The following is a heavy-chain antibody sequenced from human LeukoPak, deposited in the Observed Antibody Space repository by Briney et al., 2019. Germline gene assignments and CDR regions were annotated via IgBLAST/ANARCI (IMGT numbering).Heavy chain of an antibody. CDR2: INAGNGNT. J-gene: IGHJ6*02. D-gene: IGHD2-2*01. CDR3: ARSSIVVVPAPKRGMDV. V-gene: IGHV1-3*01. CDR1: GYTFTSYA. Sequence: ASVKVSCKASGYTFTSYAMHWVRQAPGQRLECMGWINAGNGNTKYSQKFQGRVTIPRDTSASTAYMELSSLRSEDTAVYYCARSSIVVVPAPKRGMDVWGQGTTVTVSS.